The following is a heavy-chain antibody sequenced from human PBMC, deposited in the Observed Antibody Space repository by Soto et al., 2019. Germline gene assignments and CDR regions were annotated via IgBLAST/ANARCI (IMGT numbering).Heavy chain of an antibody. Sequence: SETLSLTCTVSGGSISIGGYYWSWIRQHPGKGLEWIGYIYYSGSTYYNPSLKSRVTISVDTSKNQFSLKLSSVTAADTAVYYCARDTGYGNHDYWCQGTLVTVSS. J-gene: IGHJ4*02. CDR3: ARDTGYGNHDY. CDR1: GGSISIGGYY. V-gene: IGHV4-31*03. CDR2: IYYSGST. D-gene: IGHD3-10*01.